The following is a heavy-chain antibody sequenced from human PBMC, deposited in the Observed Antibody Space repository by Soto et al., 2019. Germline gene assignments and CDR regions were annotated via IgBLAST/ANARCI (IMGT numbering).Heavy chain of an antibody. Sequence: GGSLRLSCAASGFTFSSYAMHWVRQAPGKGLEWVAVISYDGSNKYYADSVKGRFTISRDNSKNTLYLQMNSLRAEDTAVYYCARWEEWFDYWGQGTLVTVSS. D-gene: IGHD3-3*01. J-gene: IGHJ4*02. V-gene: IGHV3-30*04. CDR2: ISYDGSNK. CDR1: GFTFSSYA. CDR3: ARWEEWFDY.